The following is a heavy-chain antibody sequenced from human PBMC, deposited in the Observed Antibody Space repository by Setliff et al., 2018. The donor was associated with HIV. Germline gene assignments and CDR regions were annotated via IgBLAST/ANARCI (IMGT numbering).Heavy chain of an antibody. V-gene: IGHV4-31*03. CDR1: GVSISSGGYY. CDR2: ISSRGST. J-gene: IGHJ4*02. D-gene: IGHD5-12*01. CDR3: ARLSRPRLPTAGPYFLDS. Sequence: SETLSLTCTVSGVSISSGGYYWNWIRQHPGKGLEWIGYISSRGSTYYNPSLKSRITMSVDTSQNQISLKLSSVTAADTAVYYCARLSRPRLPTAGPYFLDSWGQGTLVTVSS.